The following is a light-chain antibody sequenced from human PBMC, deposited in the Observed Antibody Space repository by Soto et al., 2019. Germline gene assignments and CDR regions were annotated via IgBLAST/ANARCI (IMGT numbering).Light chain of an antibody. Sequence: DIQMTQSPSTLSASVGDRVTITCRASQSISVWLAWYQQKAGKAPNLLIYKASRLESGVPSRFSGSGSETEFTLTISGLQPGDSATYYCQQYNSYSPTFGQGTKLDI. CDR1: QSISVW. J-gene: IGKJ1*01. CDR3: QQYNSYSPT. CDR2: KAS. V-gene: IGKV1-5*03.